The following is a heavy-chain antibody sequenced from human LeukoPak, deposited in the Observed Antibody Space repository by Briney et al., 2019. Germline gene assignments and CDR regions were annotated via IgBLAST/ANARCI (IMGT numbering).Heavy chain of an antibody. Sequence: GGSLRLSCEASRFIFTSYAMHWVRQDPGKGLEWVAVISYDGSNKYYADSVKGRFTISRDNSKNTLHLQMNSLRAEDTAVYYCARVVASNGMDVWGQGTTVTVSS. CDR1: RFIFTSYA. D-gene: IGHD2-15*01. CDR2: ISYDGSNK. J-gene: IGHJ6*02. CDR3: ARVVASNGMDV. V-gene: IGHV3-30-3*01.